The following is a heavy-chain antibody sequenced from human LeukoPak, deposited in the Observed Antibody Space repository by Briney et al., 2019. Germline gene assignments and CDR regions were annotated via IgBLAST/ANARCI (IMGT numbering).Heavy chain of an antibody. CDR2: ISGSGGST. CDR1: GFTFSSYA. D-gene: IGHD2-2*01. V-gene: IGHV3-23*01. J-gene: IGHJ5*02. CDR3: AKAGRYCSSTSCCCWFDP. Sequence: PGGSLRLSCAASGFTFSSYAMSWVRQAPGKGLEWVSAISGSGGSTYYADSVKGRFTISRDNSKNTLYLQMNSLRAEDTAVYYCAKAGRYCSSTSCCCWFDPWGQGTLVTVSS.